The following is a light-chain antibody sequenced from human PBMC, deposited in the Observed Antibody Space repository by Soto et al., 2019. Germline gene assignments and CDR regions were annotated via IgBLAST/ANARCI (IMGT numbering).Light chain of an antibody. CDR2: DAS. CDR1: QSVSTY. J-gene: IGKJ4*02. V-gene: IGKV3-11*01. CDR3: QQRSHWPT. Sequence: IVLTQSPATLSLSPGERATLSCRASQSVSTYLAWYQQKGGQAPRLLIYDASSRATGIPARFSGSGSGTDFTLTISSLEPEDFAVYYCQQRSHWPTFGGGTTVEIK.